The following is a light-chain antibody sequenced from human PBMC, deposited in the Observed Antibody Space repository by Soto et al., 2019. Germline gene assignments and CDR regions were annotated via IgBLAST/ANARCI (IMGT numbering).Light chain of an antibody. CDR2: GIS. J-gene: IGKJ4*01. CDR1: QSVSSSY. Sequence: EIVLTQSPATLSLSPGERATLSCRASQSVSSSYLAWYQQKPGQAPRLLIYGISTRATDIPARFSGSGSGTEFTLTISSLQSEDFAVYYCQQYNNWPLTFGGGTKVDIK. CDR3: QQYNNWPLT. V-gene: IGKV3-15*01.